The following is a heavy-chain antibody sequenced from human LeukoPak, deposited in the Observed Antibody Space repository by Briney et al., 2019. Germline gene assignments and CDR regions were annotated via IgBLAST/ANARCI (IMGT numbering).Heavy chain of an antibody. CDR3: ARDPTPVLRYFPVEFDY. J-gene: IGHJ4*02. CDR2: IYHSGRT. CDR1: GYSISSGYY. Sequence: SETLSLTCTVSGYSISSGYYWGWIRQPPGKGLEWIGSIYHSGRTFYNPSLKSRVILSVDTSKNQFSLNLNSVTAADTAVYYCARDPTPVLRYFPVEFDYWGQGTLVTVSS. D-gene: IGHD3-9*01. V-gene: IGHV4-38-2*02.